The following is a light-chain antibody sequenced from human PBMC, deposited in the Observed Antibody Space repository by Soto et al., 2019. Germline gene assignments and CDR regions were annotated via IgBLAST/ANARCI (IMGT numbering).Light chain of an antibody. CDR3: SLYISGSNYV. V-gene: IGLV2-14*02. Sequence: QSVLTQPASASGSPGQSITISCNGTTADVGSSKFVSWYQQHPGKAPKLMIYEVSNRPSGVPDRFSGSKSGKTASLTISGLQAEDEADYYCSLYISGSNYVFGNGTKVTV. CDR2: EVS. J-gene: IGLJ1*01. CDR1: TADVGSSKF.